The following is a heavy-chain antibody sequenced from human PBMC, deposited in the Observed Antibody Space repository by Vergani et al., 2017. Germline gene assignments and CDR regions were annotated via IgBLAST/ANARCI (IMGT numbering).Heavy chain of an antibody. V-gene: IGHV4-39*02. CDR1: GGSISSSSYY. CDR2: IYYSGSP. J-gene: IGHJ3*02. CDR3: ARETRNXCEALAVTSDAFDI. Sequence: QLQLQESGPGLVKPSETLPLTCTVSGGSISSSSYYWGWIRQPPGKGLEWIGSIYYSGSPYYNPSLKSLVTISVDTSKNQFSLKRSSVTAADTAVYYCARETRNXCEALAVTSDAFDIWGQGTMVTVSS. D-gene: IGHD6-19*01.